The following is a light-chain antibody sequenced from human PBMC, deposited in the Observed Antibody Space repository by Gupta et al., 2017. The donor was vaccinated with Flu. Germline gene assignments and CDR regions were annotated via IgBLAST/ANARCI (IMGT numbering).Light chain of an antibody. V-gene: IGKV1-39*01. CDR3: QQSYRTPHI. CDR2: AAS. CDR1: QSISSY. J-gene: IGKJ2*01. Sequence: DIQMTQSPSSLSASVGDRVTITCRASQSISSYLNWYQQKPGKAPKLLIYAASSLQSGVPSRFSGSGSGTDFTLTSSSLQPEDFATYYCQQSYRTPHILGQGTKVEIK.